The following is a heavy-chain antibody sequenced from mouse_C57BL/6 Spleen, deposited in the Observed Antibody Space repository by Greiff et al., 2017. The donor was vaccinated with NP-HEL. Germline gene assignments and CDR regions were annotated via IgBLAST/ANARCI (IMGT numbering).Heavy chain of an antibody. D-gene: IGHD2-9*01. CDR2: INYDGSST. J-gene: IGHJ4*01. CDR1: GFTFSDYY. CDR3: ARTYYGYDGAYAMDY. V-gene: IGHV5-16*01. Sequence: EVHLVESEGGLVQPRSSMKLSCTASGFTFSDYYMAWVRQVPEKGLEWVANINYDGSSTYYLDSLKSRFIISRDHAKNILYLQMSSLKSEDKATYYCARTYYGYDGAYAMDYWGQGTSVTVSS.